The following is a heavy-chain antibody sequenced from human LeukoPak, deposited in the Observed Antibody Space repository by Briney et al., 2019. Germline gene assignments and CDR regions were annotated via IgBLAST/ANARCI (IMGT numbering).Heavy chain of an antibody. V-gene: IGHV3-21*01. CDR1: GFILSSYS. D-gene: IGHD6-13*01. Sequence: PGGSLRLSGAASGFILSSYSMNWVRQAQGKGLEGDSSIRSSTSYKYYADSVKGRFTISRDNAKKSLYLQMNSLRAEDTAIYYCVRDNWYSSSWVFDSWGQGTLVTVSS. CDR3: VRDNWYSSSWVFDS. J-gene: IGHJ4*02. CDR2: IRSSTSYK.